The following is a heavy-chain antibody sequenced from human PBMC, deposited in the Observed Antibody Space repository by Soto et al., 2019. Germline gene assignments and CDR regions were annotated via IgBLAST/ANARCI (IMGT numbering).Heavy chain of an antibody. D-gene: IGHD2-15*01. Sequence: SVKVSCKASGGTFSSYATSWVRQAPGQGLEWMGGIIPIFGTANYAQKFQGRVTITADESTSTAYMELSSLRSEDTAVYYCALRGVVVVAATRSYYYYGMDVWGQGTTVTVSS. J-gene: IGHJ6*02. CDR3: ALRGVVVVAATRSYYYYGMDV. CDR1: GGTFSSYA. CDR2: IIPIFGTA. V-gene: IGHV1-69*13.